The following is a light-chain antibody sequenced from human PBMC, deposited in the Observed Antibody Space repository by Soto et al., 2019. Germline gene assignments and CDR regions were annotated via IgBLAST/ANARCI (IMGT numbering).Light chain of an antibody. J-gene: IGKJ4*01. CDR3: QQRSGWVT. Sequence: EIVLTQSPATLSLSPGARATLSCRASQSVSRFLAWYQQKPGQAPRLLIYDVSNRATGVPARFSGSGSWTDFTLTISSLEPEDFAVYYGQQRSGWVTFGGGTKVEIK. CDR2: DVS. CDR1: QSVSRF. V-gene: IGKV3-11*01.